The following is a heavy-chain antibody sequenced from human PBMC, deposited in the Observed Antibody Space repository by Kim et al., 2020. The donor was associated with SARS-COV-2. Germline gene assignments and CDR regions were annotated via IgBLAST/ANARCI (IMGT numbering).Heavy chain of an antibody. V-gene: IGHV4-31*02. Sequence: TPSLKRRVTISVDTSKNQFSLKRSSGTAADTGVYYCARGGPAAIRSGMDVWGQGTTVTVSS. J-gene: IGHJ6*02. CDR3: ARGGPAAIRSGMDV. D-gene: IGHD2-2*02.